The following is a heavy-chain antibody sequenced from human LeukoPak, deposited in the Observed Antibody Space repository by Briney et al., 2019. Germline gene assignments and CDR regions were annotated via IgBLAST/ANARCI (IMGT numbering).Heavy chain of an antibody. D-gene: IGHD3-3*01. CDR3: AKPRFLEWLLSYYFDY. CDR1: GGTFSSYA. V-gene: IGHV1-69*05. Sequence: SVKVSCKASGGTFSSYAISWVRQAPGQGLEWMGRIIPIFGTANYAQKFQGRVTITTDESTSTAYMELSSLRSEDTAVYYCAKPRFLEWLLSYYFDYWGQGTLVTVSS. CDR2: IIPIFGTA. J-gene: IGHJ4*02.